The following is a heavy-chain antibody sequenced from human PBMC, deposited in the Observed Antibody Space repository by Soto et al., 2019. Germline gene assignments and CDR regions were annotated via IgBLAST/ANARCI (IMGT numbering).Heavy chain of an antibody. J-gene: IGHJ3*02. D-gene: IGHD4-17*01. CDR3: ACYDYGAHGVAFDI. CDR1: GFTFSSYW. V-gene: IGHV3-74*01. CDR2: INSDGSST. Sequence: GGSLRLSCAASGFTFSSYWVHWVRQAPGKGLVWVSRINSDGSSTSYADSVKGRFTISRDNAKNTLYLQMNSLRAEDTAVYYCACYDYGAHGVAFDIWGQGTMVTVSS.